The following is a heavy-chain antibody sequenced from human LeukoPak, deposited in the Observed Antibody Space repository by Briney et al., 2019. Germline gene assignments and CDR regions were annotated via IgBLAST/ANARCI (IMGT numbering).Heavy chain of an antibody. V-gene: IGHV3-48*01. J-gene: IGHJ4*02. D-gene: IGHD3-10*01. CDR3: ARDFRSSGSYFDY. Sequence: GGALRLSCVVSGFTLSSYSMNGVRQAPGKGLEGVSYSSSGSSNKKYADSVKGRFTISRDNAKNSLYLQMNSLGVEDTAVYYCARDFRSSGSYFDYWGQGTLVTVSS. CDR1: GFTLSSYS. CDR2: SSSGSSNK.